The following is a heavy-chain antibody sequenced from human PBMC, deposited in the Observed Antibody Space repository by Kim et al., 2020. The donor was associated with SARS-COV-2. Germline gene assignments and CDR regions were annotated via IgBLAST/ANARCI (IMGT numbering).Heavy chain of an antibody. CDR1: GGSISSSSYY. J-gene: IGHJ4*02. CDR3: ARSPLSYYDSSGYLIDC. V-gene: IGHV4-39*01. D-gene: IGHD3-22*01. CDR2: IYYSGSA. Sequence: SETLSLTCTVSGGSISSSSYYWGWIRQPPGKGLEWIGSIYYSGSAYFNPSLKSRVTISVDTSKNQFSLKLSSVTAADTAVYYCARSPLSYYDSSGYLIDCCGQGTLVTVSS.